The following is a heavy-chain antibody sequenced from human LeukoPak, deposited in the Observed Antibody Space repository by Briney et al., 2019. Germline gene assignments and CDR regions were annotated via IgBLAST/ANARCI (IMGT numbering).Heavy chain of an antibody. CDR2: IYTSGST. V-gene: IGHV4-4*09. Sequence: SETLSLTCTVSGGSISSHYWNWIRQPPGKGLEWIGYIYTSGSTNYNPSRKSRVTISVDTSKNQFSLKLSSVTAADTAVYYCARTYYYDSSGYDYVAFDIWGQGTMVTVSS. CDR1: GGSISSHY. CDR3: ARTYYYDSSGYDYVAFDI. J-gene: IGHJ3*02. D-gene: IGHD3-22*01.